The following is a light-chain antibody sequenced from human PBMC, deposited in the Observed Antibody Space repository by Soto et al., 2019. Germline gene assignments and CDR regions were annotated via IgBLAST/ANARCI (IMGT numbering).Light chain of an antibody. J-gene: IGKJ4*01. V-gene: IGKV3-15*01. CDR1: QSLGSD. CDR2: GAS. CDR3: QQYNSWPLT. Sequence: EIVMTQSPGTLSLSPGDTATLSCRASQSLGSDLAWYQQKPGQAPRLLIFGASARPTGIPARISGSGSGTDFTLTIGGLEPEDFAVYYCQQYNSWPLTFGGGTKVDIK.